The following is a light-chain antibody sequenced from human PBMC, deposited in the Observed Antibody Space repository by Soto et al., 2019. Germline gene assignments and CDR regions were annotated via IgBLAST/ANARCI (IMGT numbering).Light chain of an antibody. V-gene: IGKV3-15*01. CDR2: GAS. J-gene: IGKJ2*01. CDR3: QQYNNWGLKARYT. CDR1: QSVSSN. Sequence: EIVMTQSPATLSVSPGERATLSCRASQSVSSNLAWYQQKPGQAPRLLIYGASTRATGIPARFSGSGSGTEFTLTISSLQSEDFAVYYCQQYNNWGLKARYTFGQGTKLEIK.